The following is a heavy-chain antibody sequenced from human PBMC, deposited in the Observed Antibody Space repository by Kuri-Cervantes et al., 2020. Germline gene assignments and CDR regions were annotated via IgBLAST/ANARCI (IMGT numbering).Heavy chain of an antibody. CDR2: IYSGGST. CDR3: ARVSHPNPPYYYYGMDV. Sequence: GGSLRLSCAASGFTVSSNYMSWVRQAPGKGLEWVSVIYSGGSTYYADSVKGRFTISRDNSKNTLYLQMNSLRAEDTAVYYCARVSHPNPPYYYYGMDVWGQGTTVTVSS. J-gene: IGHJ6*02. CDR1: GFTVSSNY. V-gene: IGHV3-53*01.